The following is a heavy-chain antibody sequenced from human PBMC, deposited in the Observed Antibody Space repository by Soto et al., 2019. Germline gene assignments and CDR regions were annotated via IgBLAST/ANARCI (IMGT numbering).Heavy chain of an antibody. CDR2: ISWNSGSI. CDR1: GFTFDDYA. J-gene: IGHJ3*02. V-gene: IGHV3-9*01. Sequence: GGSLRLSCAASGFTFDDYAMHWVRQAPGKGLEWVSGISWNSGSIGYADSVKGRFTISRDNAKNSLYLQMNSLRAEDTALYYCAKDATDSSSWYMSAFDIWGQGTMVTVSS. CDR3: AKDATDSSSWYMSAFDI. D-gene: IGHD6-13*01.